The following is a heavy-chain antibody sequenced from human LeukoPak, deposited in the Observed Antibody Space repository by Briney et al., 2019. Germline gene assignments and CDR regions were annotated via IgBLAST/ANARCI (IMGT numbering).Heavy chain of an antibody. CDR3: AGLGITMIGVV. CDR2: ISSCGSHI. D-gene: IGHD3-10*02. Sequence: GRTLRLSSAASGFTFSSFEMSWVGQAPGPERKGWTYISSCGSHIFYAEFLKGRFTIPRDNAKNSLYLQMNSLRAEDTAVYYCAGLGITMIGVVWGKGTTVTISS. V-gene: IGHV3-48*03. CDR1: GFTFSSFE. J-gene: IGHJ6*04.